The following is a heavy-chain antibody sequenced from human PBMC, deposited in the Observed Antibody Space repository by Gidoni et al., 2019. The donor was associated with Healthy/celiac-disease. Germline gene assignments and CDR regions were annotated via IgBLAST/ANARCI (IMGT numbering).Heavy chain of an antibody. CDR2: SIPILGIA. J-gene: IGHJ4*02. Sequence: VQLVQSGAEVKKHVSWVKVSGKASGGASRRYAISWVRQAPGQGLEWMGRSIPILGIANYAQKFQGRVTITADKSTSTAYMELSSLSSEDTAVYYCARDPPIFGVVTEDGYWGQGTLVTVSS. V-gene: IGHV1-69*04. D-gene: IGHD3-3*01. CDR1: GGASRRYA. CDR3: ARDPPIFGVVTEDGY.